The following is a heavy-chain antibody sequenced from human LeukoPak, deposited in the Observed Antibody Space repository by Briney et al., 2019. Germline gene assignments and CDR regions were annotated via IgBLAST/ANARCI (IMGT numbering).Heavy chain of an antibody. V-gene: IGHV3-30-3*01. CDR3: ARVVTIFGEYYYYGMDV. CDR1: GFDFSSHA. J-gene: IGHJ6*02. D-gene: IGHD3-3*01. CDR2: ISYDGSDK. Sequence: GGSLRLSCAASGFDFSSHALHWVRQAPGKGLEWVTLISYDGSDKFYADSVKGRFTISRDNAKNSLYLQMNSLRAEDTAVYYCARVVTIFGEYYYYGMDVWGQGTTVTVSS.